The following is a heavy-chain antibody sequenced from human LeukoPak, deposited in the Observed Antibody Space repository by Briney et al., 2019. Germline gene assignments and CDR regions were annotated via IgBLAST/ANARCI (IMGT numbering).Heavy chain of an antibody. CDR1: AYSFSTAYY. J-gene: IGHJ3*02. V-gene: IGHV4-38-2*01. D-gene: IGHD6-19*01. Sequence: SETLSLTCAVSAYSFSTAYYWGWIRQSPGRGLEWIASTHQSGNSYYNPSLKSRVTISIDTSKNQFSLTLNSVTAADTALYYCARQIAVAGDWAFDIWGQGTLVTVPS. CDR3: ARQIAVAGDWAFDI. CDR2: THQSGNS.